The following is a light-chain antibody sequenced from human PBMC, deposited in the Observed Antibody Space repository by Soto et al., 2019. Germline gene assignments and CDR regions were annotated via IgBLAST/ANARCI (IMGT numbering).Light chain of an antibody. J-gene: IGLJ2*01. V-gene: IGLV2-14*01. CDR1: SSDVGGYNY. Sequence: QSVLTQPASVSGSPGQSITISCTGTSSDVGGYNYVYWYQQHPGKAPKLMIYDVSNRPSGVSNRFSGSKSGNTASLTISGLQAEDEADYYCSSFTSSTTPVFGGGTKLTVL. CDR3: SSFTSSTTPV. CDR2: DVS.